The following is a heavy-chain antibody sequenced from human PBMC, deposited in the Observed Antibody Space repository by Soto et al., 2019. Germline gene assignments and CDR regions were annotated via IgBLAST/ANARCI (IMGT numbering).Heavy chain of an antibody. Sequence: SENLSLTCAVSGVSISSGNWWTWVRQTPQRGLEYIGEIFHDGTANYYPSFERRVAISVDTSKNQFSLKLTSVTAADTAIYFCARLLYDTRLDYTYFDFCGQGALVIVSS. J-gene: IGHJ4*02. CDR3: ARLLYDTRLDYTYFDF. V-gene: IGHV4-4*02. CDR1: GVSISSGNW. CDR2: IFHDGTA. D-gene: IGHD3-3*01.